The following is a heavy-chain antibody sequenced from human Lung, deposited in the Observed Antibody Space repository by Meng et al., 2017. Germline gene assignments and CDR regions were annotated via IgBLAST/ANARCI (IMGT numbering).Heavy chain of an antibody. CDR1: GYSFTGYY. J-gene: IGHJ4*02. Sequence: QVQLVQSGAEGKKPGASAKVSGKASGYSFTGYYMHWVRQGHGQGLEWMGRINPNSGDTRYAQKFQGRVTMTRDTAISTAYMELSSLIFDDTAVYYCARGPGAVRSPYYFDYWGQGTLVTVSS. CDR3: ARGPGAVRSPYYFDY. V-gene: IGHV1-2*06. CDR2: INPNSGDT. D-gene: IGHD2-15*01.